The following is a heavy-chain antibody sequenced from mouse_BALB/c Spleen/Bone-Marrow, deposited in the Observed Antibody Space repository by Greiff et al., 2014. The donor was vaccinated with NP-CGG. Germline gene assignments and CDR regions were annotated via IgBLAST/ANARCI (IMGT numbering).Heavy chain of an antibody. CDR2: INPGSGGT. CDR1: GYAFTNYL. D-gene: IGHD2-4*01. Sequence: QVQLQQSGAELVRPGTSVKVSCKASGYAFTNYLIEWVKQRPGQGLEWIGVINPGSGGTKYNEKFKGKATLTADKSSSTAYMQLISLTSDDSAVYSGARAITDAMDYWGQGTSVTVSS. V-gene: IGHV1-54*01. J-gene: IGHJ4*01. CDR3: ARAITDAMDY.